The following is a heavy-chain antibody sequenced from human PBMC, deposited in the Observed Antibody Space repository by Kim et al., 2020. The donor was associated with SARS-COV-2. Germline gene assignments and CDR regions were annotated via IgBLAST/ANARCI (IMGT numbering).Heavy chain of an antibody. CDR3: ARDRGEWSYEGGGGFDY. D-gene: IGHD1-26*01. Sequence: GGSLRLSCAASGFTFSSYAMHWVRQAPGKGLEWVAVISYDGSNKYYADSVKGRFTISRDNSKNTLYLQMNSLRAEDTAVYYCARDRGEWSYEGGGGFDYWGQGTLVTVSS. CDR2: ISYDGSNK. CDR1: GFTFSSYA. V-gene: IGHV3-30*04. J-gene: IGHJ4*02.